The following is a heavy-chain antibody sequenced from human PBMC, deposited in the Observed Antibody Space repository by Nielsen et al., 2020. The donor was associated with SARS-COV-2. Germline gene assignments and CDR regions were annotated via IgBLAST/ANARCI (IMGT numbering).Heavy chain of an antibody. CDR1: GFPFDDYA. Sequence: GGSLRLSCAASGFPFDDYAMSWVRQPPGKGLEWVAGINWSGGNTGYADSVKGRFTISRDNAKNSLYLQMNSLRGEDTAMYYCARLGGAGDFDFWGQGTLVTVSS. CDR3: ARLGGAGDFDF. D-gene: IGHD6-13*01. CDR2: INWSGGNT. J-gene: IGHJ4*02. V-gene: IGHV3-20*04.